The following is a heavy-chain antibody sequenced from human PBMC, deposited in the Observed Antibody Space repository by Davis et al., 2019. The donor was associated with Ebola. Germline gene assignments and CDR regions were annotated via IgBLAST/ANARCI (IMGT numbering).Heavy chain of an antibody. CDR3: ARGDSYYDPTGYYAGPEAPDH. Sequence: SETLSLTCTVSGGSISSYYWSWIRQPPGKGLEWIGYIYHSGTYYNPSLRSRVTISVDTSKNLFSLKLTSVTAADTAVYYCARGDSYYDPTGYYAGPEAPDHWGQGTLVSVSS. CDR1: GGSISSYY. J-gene: IGHJ4*02. CDR2: IYHSGT. D-gene: IGHD3-22*01. V-gene: IGHV4-59*12.